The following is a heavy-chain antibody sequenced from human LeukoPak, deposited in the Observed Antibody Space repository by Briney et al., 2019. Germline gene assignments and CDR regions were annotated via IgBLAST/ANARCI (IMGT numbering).Heavy chain of an antibody. Sequence: PGGSLRLSCAASGFTFTNYDMSWVRQAPGKGLEWVSYISSSSSTIYYADSVKGRFTISRDNAKNSLYLQMNSLRAEDTAVYYCARGWSGYCSSTSCQNFDYWGQGTLVTVSS. D-gene: IGHD2-2*01. V-gene: IGHV3-48*01. CDR3: ARGWSGYCSSTSCQNFDY. J-gene: IGHJ4*02. CDR2: ISSSSSTI. CDR1: GFTFTNYD.